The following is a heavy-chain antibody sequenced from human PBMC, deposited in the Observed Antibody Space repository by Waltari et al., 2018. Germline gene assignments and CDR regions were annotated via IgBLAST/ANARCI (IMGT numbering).Heavy chain of an antibody. Sequence: QVQLQQWGAGLLKPSETLSLTCAVYGGSFSGYYWSWIRQPPGKGLEWIGEINHSGSTYYNPSLKSRVTITVDTSKNQFSLKLSSVTAADTAVYYCARLKRHFDYWGQGTLVTVSS. CDR3: ARLKRHFDY. CDR2: INHSGST. J-gene: IGHJ4*02. CDR1: GGSFSGYY. V-gene: IGHV4-34*01.